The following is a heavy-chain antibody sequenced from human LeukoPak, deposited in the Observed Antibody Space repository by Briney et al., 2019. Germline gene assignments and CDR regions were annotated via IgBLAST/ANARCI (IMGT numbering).Heavy chain of an antibody. V-gene: IGHV3-30*02. D-gene: IGHD3-3*01. CDR3: ARDTSYDFWSGWYFDY. CDR1: GFTFSSYG. J-gene: IGHJ4*02. CDR2: IRYDGSNK. Sequence: PGGSLRLSCAPSGFTFSSYGMHWVRQAPGKGLEWVAFIRYDGSNKYYADSVKGRFTISRDDAKNSLYLQMNSLRAEDTAVYYCARDTSYDFWSGWYFDYWGQGTLVTVSS.